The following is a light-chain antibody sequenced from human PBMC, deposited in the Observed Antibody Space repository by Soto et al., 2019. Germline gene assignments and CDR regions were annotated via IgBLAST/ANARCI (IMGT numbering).Light chain of an antibody. V-gene: IGKV4-1*01. J-gene: IGKJ1*01. CDR3: HQYYTTGGT. Sequence: DIVMTQSPDSLAVSLGERATINCKCSQSVLWNSNNLNYLAWYQQKAGQPPKLLFYWASTRASGVPDRFSGSGSGTDFTLTISSLQAEDVAVYYCHQYYTTGGTFGRGTKVEI. CDR1: QSVLWNSNNLNY. CDR2: WAS.